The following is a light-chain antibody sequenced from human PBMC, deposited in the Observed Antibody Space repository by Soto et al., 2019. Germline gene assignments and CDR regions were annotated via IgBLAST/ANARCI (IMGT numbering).Light chain of an antibody. CDR1: ERISTW. Sequence: DTQMTQSPSTLSASVGDRVTISCRASERISTWLAWYQQKPGKAPNLLIQKASSLESGAPSRFSGSGSGTEFTVTISSLPPAGFATYYCQRYNGFPLTFGGGTKVEIK. J-gene: IGKJ4*01. CDR2: KAS. CDR3: QRYNGFPLT. V-gene: IGKV1-5*03.